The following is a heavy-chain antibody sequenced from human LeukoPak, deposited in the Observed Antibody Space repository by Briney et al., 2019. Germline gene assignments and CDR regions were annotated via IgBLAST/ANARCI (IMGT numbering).Heavy chain of an antibody. CDR1: GFAFSSYW. CDR3: SRSQFDY. CDR2: IDGDGTIT. V-gene: IGHV3-74*01. Sequence: PGGSLRLSCAASGFAFSSYWMLWVRQVPGKGLVWVSRIDGDGTITTYAGFAKGRFTISRDNTNNILYLQMNSLRAEDTAIYYCSRSQFDYWGRGVLVTVSS. J-gene: IGHJ4*02.